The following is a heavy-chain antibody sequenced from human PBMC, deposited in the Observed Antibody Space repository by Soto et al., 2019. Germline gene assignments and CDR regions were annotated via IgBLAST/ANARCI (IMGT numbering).Heavy chain of an antibody. CDR1: GFTFDDYG. CDR3: ARDLITMVRGDPSSGSIY. V-gene: IGHV3-20*04. D-gene: IGHD3-10*01. Sequence: PGGSLGLSCAASGFTFDDYGMSWVRQEPRKGLEWVSGINWNGGSTGYADSVKGRFTISRDNAKNSLYLQMNSLRAEDTALYYCARDLITMVRGDPSSGSIYWGQGTLVTVSS. CDR2: INWNGGST. J-gene: IGHJ4*02.